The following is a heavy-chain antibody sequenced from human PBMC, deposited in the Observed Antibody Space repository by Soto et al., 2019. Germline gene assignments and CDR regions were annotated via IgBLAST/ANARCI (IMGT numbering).Heavy chain of an antibody. Sequence: QVQLVESGGGVVQPGGSLRLSCAASGFTFSNVVMHWVRQSPGKGLEWVAATSYDGKNKDHADSVKGRFTISRDNSKNTLYLQMNSLRHEDTAVYFCARERAIAATGSFYYWGQGTLVTVSS. D-gene: IGHD6-13*01. V-gene: IGHV3-30*04. J-gene: IGHJ4*02. CDR3: ARERAIAATGSFYY. CDR2: TSYDGKNK. CDR1: GFTFSNVV.